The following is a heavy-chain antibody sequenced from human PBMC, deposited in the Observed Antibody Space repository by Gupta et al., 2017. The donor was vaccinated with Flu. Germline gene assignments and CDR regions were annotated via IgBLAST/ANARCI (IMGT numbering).Heavy chain of an antibody. Sequence: EVQLVESGGGLVQPGGSLRLSCAASGFTFSRNWMHWVRQAPGKGLEWVSRINSDGSSTTYAGSVKGRFTISRDNAKNTLYLQMNSLRVEDAAVYYCARGRSQSGAPGLDYWGQGTLVTVSS. CDR3: ARGRSQSGAPGLDY. CDR1: GFTFSRNW. CDR2: INSDGSST. D-gene: IGHD1-26*01. J-gene: IGHJ4*02. V-gene: IGHV3-74*01.